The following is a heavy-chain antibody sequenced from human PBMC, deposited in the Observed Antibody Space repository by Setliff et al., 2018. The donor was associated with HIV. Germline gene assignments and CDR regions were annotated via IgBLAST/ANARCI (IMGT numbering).Heavy chain of an antibody. D-gene: IGHD2-8*01. Sequence: SGPTLVNPTQTLTLTCTFSGFSLDTPGVGVGWIRQPPGKALEWLALIYWDDDKRYNSSLRTRLTITEDTSKNQVVLIMTNMDPLDTATYFCAHKGPDALREDFDYWGQGTLVTVSS. CDR1: GFSLDTPGVG. V-gene: IGHV2-5*02. CDR2: IYWDDDK. CDR3: AHKGPDALREDFDY. J-gene: IGHJ4*02.